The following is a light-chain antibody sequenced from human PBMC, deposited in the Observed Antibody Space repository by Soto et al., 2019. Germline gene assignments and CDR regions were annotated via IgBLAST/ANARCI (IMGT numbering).Light chain of an antibody. CDR1: SSDVGSYNR. V-gene: IGLV2-18*02. CDR2: QVS. Sequence: QSVLTQPPSVSGSPGQSVTISCTGTSSDVGSYNRVSWYQQPPGTATKLMICQVSNRPSGVPDRFSGSKSGNTASLTISGLQAEDEADYYCSSYTSSGTWVFGGGTKVTVL. J-gene: IGLJ3*02. CDR3: SSYTSSGTWV.